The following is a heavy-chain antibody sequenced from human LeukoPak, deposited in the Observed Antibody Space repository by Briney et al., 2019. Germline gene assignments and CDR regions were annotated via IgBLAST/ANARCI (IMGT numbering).Heavy chain of an antibody. CDR1: GGSISSYY. CDR3: ARGQGDGPTWFDP. J-gene: IGHJ5*02. Sequence: PSETLSLTCTGSGGSISSYYWSWIRQPPGKGLEWIGYIYYSGRTNYNPSLKSRVTISVDTSKNQFSLRLSSVTAADTAVYYCARGQGDGPTWFDPWGQGTLVTVSS. CDR2: IYYSGRT. V-gene: IGHV4-59*01. D-gene: IGHD5-24*01.